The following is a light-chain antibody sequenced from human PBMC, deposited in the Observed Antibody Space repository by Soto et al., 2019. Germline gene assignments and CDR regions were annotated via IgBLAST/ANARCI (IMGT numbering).Light chain of an antibody. J-gene: IGKJ5*01. Sequence: DIQMTQSPSTLSASVGDRVTITCRASQSISSRLAWFQQRPGKAPKLLIYDASSLESEVPSRFSGSGSGTEFTLTISSLQPDEFAIYYCQQYNSYPITLGHGTRLEIK. CDR3: QQYNSYPIT. CDR1: QSISSR. V-gene: IGKV1-5*01. CDR2: DAS.